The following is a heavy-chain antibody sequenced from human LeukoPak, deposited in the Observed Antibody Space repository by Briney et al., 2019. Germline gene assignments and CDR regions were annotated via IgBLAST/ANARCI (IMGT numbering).Heavy chain of an antibody. J-gene: IGHJ4*02. CDR2: INSDGSST. CDR3: ARDGGSYLFDY. CDR1: GFTFSSYW. Sequence: GGSPRLSCAASGFTFSSYWMHWVRQAPGKGLVWVSRINSDGSSTSYADSVKGRFTISRDNAKNTLYLQMNSLRAEDTAVYYCARDGGSYLFDYWGQGTLVTVSS. D-gene: IGHD1-26*01. V-gene: IGHV3-74*01.